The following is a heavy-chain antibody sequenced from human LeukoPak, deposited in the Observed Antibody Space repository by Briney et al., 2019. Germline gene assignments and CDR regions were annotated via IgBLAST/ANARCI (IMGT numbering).Heavy chain of an antibody. J-gene: IGHJ4*02. CDR1: GGSISSYY. D-gene: IGHD6-13*01. V-gene: IGHV4-59*01. CDR3: ARVYSSSWGYYFDY. Sequence: NPSETLSLTCTVSGGSISSYYWSWIRQPPGKGLEWIGYIYCSGSTNYNPSLKSRVTISVDTSKNQFSLKLSSVTAADTAVYYCARVYSSSWGYYFDYWGQGTLVTVSS. CDR2: IYCSGST.